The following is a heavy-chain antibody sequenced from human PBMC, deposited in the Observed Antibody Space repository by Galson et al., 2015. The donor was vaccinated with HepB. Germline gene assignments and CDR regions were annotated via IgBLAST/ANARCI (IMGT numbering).Heavy chain of an antibody. D-gene: IGHD5-12*01. V-gene: IGHV3-66*01. CDR2: LYSGGYT. CDR3: ARDGGYSDYDSNS. J-gene: IGHJ5*02. Sequence: SLRLSCAVSGFTVSTTYMSWVRQAPGKGLEWVSVLYSGGYTKYAESVKGRFTISRDTSKNSLYLQMNTLRGEDTGVYYCARDGGYSDYDSNSWGQGTFVTVSS. CDR1: GFTVSTTY.